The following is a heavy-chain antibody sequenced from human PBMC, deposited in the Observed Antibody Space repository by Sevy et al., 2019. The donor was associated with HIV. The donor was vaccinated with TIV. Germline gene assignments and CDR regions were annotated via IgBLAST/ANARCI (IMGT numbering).Heavy chain of an antibody. Sequence: ASVKVSCKASGGTFSSYAISWVRQAPGQGLEWMGGIIPIFGTANYAQKFQGRVTITADESTSTAYMELSSLGSEDTAVYYCAREGLYGSGSYYNEPSYGMDVWGQGTTVTVSS. D-gene: IGHD3-10*01. J-gene: IGHJ6*02. V-gene: IGHV1-69*13. CDR3: AREGLYGSGSYYNEPSYGMDV. CDR2: IIPIFGTA. CDR1: GGTFSSYA.